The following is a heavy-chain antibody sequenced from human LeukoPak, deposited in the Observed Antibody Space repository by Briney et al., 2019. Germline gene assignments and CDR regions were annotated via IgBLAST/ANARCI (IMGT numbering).Heavy chain of an antibody. D-gene: IGHD2/OR15-2a*01. CDR1: GVSLSSRGHY. CDR2: IYDTVTT. CDR3: ANSTGFYPSKRYTYPNYFDA. V-gene: IGHV4-31*03. Sequence: SETLSLTCTVSGVSLSSRGHYWSWVRQVPGKGREWIVYIYDTVTTYYKSSRRSRVILSVDTSKKQFSLKVSSMTAADTAVYYCANSTGFYPSKRYTYPNYFDAWGQGKLVTVSP. J-gene: IGHJ4*02.